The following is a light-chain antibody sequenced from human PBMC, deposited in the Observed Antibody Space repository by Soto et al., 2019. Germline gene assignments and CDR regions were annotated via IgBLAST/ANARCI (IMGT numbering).Light chain of an antibody. V-gene: IGKV3-20*01. CDR3: QQYGRSPYT. CDR2: GAS. CDR1: QSVTSNY. J-gene: IGKJ2*01. Sequence: EIVLTQSPGTLSLSPEERATLSCRASQSVTSNYLAWYQQKLGQAPRLLIYGASSRPGGIPDRFIGSGSGTDFTLTINRLEPEDFAVYYCQQYGRSPYTFGQGTKLQIK.